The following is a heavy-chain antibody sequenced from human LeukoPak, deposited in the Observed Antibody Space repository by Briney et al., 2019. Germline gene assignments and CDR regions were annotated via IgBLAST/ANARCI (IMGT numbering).Heavy chain of an antibody. Sequence: GGSLRLSCAASGFTFSSYGMSWVRQAPGKGLECVLVISNSGVGTYYADSVKGRFTISRDNSKNTLYLQMNSLRAEDTALYYCARNFRDGYNNSFDYWGQGTLVTVSS. CDR2: ISNSGVGT. CDR1: GFTFSSYG. CDR3: ARNFRDGYNNSFDY. V-gene: IGHV3-23*01. J-gene: IGHJ4*02. D-gene: IGHD5-24*01.